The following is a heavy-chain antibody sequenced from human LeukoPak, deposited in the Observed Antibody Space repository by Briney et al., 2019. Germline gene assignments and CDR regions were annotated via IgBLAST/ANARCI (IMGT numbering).Heavy chain of an antibody. Sequence: GGSLRLSCAASGFIFSNYWMYWVRQAPGKGLVWVSRINSDGSDTTYADSVKGRFTISRDNAENTLYLQMNSLRAEDTAVYYCARIRGGYYSDYWGQGTLVTVSS. CDR3: ARIRGGYYSDY. CDR1: GFIFSNYW. V-gene: IGHV3-74*01. CDR2: INSDGSDT. D-gene: IGHD3-16*01. J-gene: IGHJ4*02.